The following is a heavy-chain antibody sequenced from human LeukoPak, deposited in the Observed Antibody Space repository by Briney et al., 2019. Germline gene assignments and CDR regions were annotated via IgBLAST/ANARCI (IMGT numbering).Heavy chain of an antibody. J-gene: IGHJ4*02. D-gene: IGHD1-26*01. CDR1: GFTVSSNY. CDR2: IYSGGST. Sequence: GGSLRLSCAASGFTVSSNYMSWVRQAPGKGLELVSVIYSGGSTYYADSVKGRFTISRDNSKNTLYLQMNSLRAEDTAVYYCARDNKIVGAFDFYFDYWGQGTLVTVSS. V-gene: IGHV3-66*01. CDR3: ARDNKIVGAFDFYFDY.